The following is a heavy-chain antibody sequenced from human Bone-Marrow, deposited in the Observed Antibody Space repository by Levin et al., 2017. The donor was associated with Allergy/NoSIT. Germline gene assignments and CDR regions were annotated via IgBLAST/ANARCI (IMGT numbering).Heavy chain of an antibody. D-gene: IGHD4/OR15-4a*01. CDR3: AKPMTVGHWYFDL. CDR1: GFTFNNYV. Sequence: GGSLRLSCAASGFTFNNYVMSWVRQAPGKGLEWVSAANGTTDSTYYADSVKGRFTISRDNSKNTLHLRMSSLRAEDTAVYYCAKPMTVGHWYFDLWGRGTLVTVSS. V-gene: IGHV3-23*01. CDR2: ANGTTDST. J-gene: IGHJ2*01.